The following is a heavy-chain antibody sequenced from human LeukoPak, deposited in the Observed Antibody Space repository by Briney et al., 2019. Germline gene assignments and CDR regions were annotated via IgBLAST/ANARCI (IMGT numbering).Heavy chain of an antibody. Sequence: GGSLRLSCAASGFTFSSYAMSWVRQAPGKGLEWGSAISGSGGSTYYADSVKGRFTFSRDNSKNTLYLQMKSLRAEHTAVYYCAKDHDLREVYYFDYWGQGTLVTVSS. V-gene: IGHV3-23*01. CDR1: GFTFSSYA. CDR3: AKDHDLREVYYFDY. CDR2: ISGSGGST. D-gene: IGHD3-10*01. J-gene: IGHJ4*02.